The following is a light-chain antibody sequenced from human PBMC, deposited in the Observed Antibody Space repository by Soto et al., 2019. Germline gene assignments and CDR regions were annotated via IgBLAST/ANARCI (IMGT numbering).Light chain of an antibody. CDR3: QQFSSYPLT. CDR1: QTVRNNY. V-gene: IGKV3-20*01. CDR2: DAS. J-gene: IGKJ4*01. Sequence: EFVFTQSPGTLSLSPGERATLSCRASQTVRNNYLAWYQQKLGQAPRLLIYDASSRATGIPDRFSGGGSGTEFTLTISRLEPEDVAVYYCQQFSSYPLTFGGGTKVDIK.